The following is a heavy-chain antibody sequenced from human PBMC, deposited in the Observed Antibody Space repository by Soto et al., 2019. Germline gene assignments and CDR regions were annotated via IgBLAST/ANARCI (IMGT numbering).Heavy chain of an antibody. CDR3: ARGDDFWSGYGAFDI. CDR2: INAGNGNT. Sequence: GASVKVSCKASGYTFTSYAMHWVRQAPGQRLEWMGWINAGNGNTKYSQKFQGRVTITRDTSASTAYMELSSLRSEDTAVYYCARGDDFWSGYGAFDIWGQGTMVTVSS. D-gene: IGHD3-3*01. V-gene: IGHV1-3*01. CDR1: GYTFTSYA. J-gene: IGHJ3*02.